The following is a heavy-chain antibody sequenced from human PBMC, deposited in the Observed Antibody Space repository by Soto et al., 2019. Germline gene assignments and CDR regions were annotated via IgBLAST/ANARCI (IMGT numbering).Heavy chain of an antibody. CDR3: AHRPRGYAYYVDY. Sequence: QITLKESGPTLVKPTQTLTLTCTFSGFSLSTRGVAVGWFRQPPGKALEWLALIYWDEDKWYSPSLKSRLTVTDDNSKNQMVLTMPTMDPVDTAPCFCAHRPRGYAYYVDYWGQGTLVTVSS. J-gene: IGHJ4*02. CDR1: GFSLSTRGVA. D-gene: IGHD5-12*01. V-gene: IGHV2-5*02. CDR2: IYWDEDK.